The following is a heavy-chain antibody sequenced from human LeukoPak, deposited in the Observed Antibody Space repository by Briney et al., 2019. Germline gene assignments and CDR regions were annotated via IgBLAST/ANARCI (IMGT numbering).Heavy chain of an antibody. Sequence: SETLSLTCAVYGGSFSGYYWSWIRRPPGKGLEWIGEINHSGSTNYNPSLKSRVTISVDTSKNQFSLKLSSVTAADTAVYYCARQEDYYDSSGYLYYFDYWGQGTLVTVSS. CDR2: INHSGST. D-gene: IGHD3-22*01. CDR1: GGSFSGYY. V-gene: IGHV4-34*01. CDR3: ARQEDYYDSSGYLYYFDY. J-gene: IGHJ4*02.